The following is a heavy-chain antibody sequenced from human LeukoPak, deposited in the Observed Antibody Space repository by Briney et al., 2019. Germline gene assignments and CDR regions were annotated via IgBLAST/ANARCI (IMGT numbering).Heavy chain of an antibody. CDR3: ARDSAAAPYYFDY. D-gene: IGHD2-2*01. Sequence: TSETLSLTCTVSGGSISSYYWGWIRQPAGKVLEWIGRIYSSGSTNYNPSLKSRITMSVDTSKNQFSLKLTSVTAADTAVYFCARDSAAAPYYFDYWGQGTLVTVSS. J-gene: IGHJ4*02. V-gene: IGHV4-4*07. CDR1: GGSISSYY. CDR2: IYSSGST.